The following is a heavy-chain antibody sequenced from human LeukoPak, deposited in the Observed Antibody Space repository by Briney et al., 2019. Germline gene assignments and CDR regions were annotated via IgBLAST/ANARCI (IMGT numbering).Heavy chain of an antibody. J-gene: IGHJ4*02. CDR3: ARAFCSSTNCYLPY. CDR1: GGSVSSGSYY. CDR2: IHYTGST. Sequence: SETLSLTCTVSGGSVSSGSYYWSWIRQPPGQGLEWIGYIHYTGSTNYNSSLKSRVTISVDTSKNQFSLKLSSVTAADTAVYYCARAFCSSTNCYLPYWGQGALVTVSS. D-gene: IGHD2-2*01. V-gene: IGHV4-61*01.